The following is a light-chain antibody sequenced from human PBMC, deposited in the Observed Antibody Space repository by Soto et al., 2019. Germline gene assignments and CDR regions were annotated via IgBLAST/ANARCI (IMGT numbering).Light chain of an antibody. V-gene: IGLV3-21*02. CDR1: NIGSKS. J-gene: IGLJ1*01. CDR3: RVGDSSSFLGV. CDR2: DDS. Sequence: SYELTQPPSVSVAPGQTARITCGGSNIGSKSVHWYQQKPGQAPILVVYDDSDRPSGIPERFSGSNSGNTATLTISRVEAGNGPDNYCRVGDSSSFLGVFETGTKVT.